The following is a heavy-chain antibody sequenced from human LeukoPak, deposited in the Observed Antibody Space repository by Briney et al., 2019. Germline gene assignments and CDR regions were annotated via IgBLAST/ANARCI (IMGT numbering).Heavy chain of an antibody. D-gene: IGHD4-17*01. CDR3: TVTTETYYYYYMDV. V-gene: IGHV1-18*01. Sequence: ASVKVFCKASGYTFTSYGISWVRQAPGQGLEWMGWISAYNGNTNYAQKLQGRVTMTTDTSTSTAYMELRSLRSDDTAVYYCTVTTETYYYYYMDVWGKGTTVTVSS. CDR1: GYTFTSYG. CDR2: ISAYNGNT. J-gene: IGHJ6*03.